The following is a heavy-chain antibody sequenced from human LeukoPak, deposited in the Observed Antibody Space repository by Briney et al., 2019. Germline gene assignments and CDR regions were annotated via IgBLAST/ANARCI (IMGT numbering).Heavy chain of an antibody. J-gene: IGHJ4*02. CDR2: ISSNGGST. CDR1: GFTFSSYA. V-gene: IGHV3-64*01. Sequence: GGSLRLSCAASGFTFSSYAMHWVRQAPGKGLEYVSAISSNGGSTYYGNSVKGRFTISRDNAKNTLYLQMGSLRAEDTAVYYCARARAVYYGDYPLESVDYWGQGTLVTVSS. CDR3: ARARAVYYGDYPLESVDY. D-gene: IGHD4-17*01.